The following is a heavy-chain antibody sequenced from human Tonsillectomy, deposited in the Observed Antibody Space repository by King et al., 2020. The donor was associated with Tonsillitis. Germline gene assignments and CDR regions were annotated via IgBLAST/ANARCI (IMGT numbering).Heavy chain of an antibody. CDR3: TRRPDAFDI. CDR2: IRSKANSYAT. V-gene: IGHV3-73*02. Sequence: VQLVESGGGLVQPGGSLKLSCAASGFTFSGSAMHWVRPASGKGLEWVGRIRSKANSYATAYAASVKGRFTISRDDSKNTAYLQMNSLKTEDTAVYYCTRRPDAFDIWGQGTMVTVSS. J-gene: IGHJ3*02. CDR1: GFTFSGSA.